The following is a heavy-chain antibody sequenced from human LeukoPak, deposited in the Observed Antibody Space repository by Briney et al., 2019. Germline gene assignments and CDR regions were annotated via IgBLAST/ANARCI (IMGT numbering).Heavy chain of an antibody. D-gene: IGHD1-1*01. CDR1: GYTFTSYY. CDR3: ARDRSPTGTEYYFDY. J-gene: IGHJ4*02. V-gene: IGHV1-46*01. CDR2: INPSGGST. Sequence: GASVKVSCKASGYTFTSYYMHWVRQAPGQGLEWMGIINPSGGSTSYAQKFQGRVTMTRDTSTSTVYMELSSLRSEDTAVYYCARDRSPTGTEYYFDYWGQGTLVTVSS.